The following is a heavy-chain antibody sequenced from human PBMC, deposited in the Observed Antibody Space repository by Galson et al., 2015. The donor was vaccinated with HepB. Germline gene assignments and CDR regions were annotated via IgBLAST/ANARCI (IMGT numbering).Heavy chain of an antibody. CDR3: AYGSDV. J-gene: IGHJ6*02. Sequence: CAISGDSVSSNHAVWNWIRHSPSRVLEWLGRTYYRSKWYIYYATSVRSRITINPDTSRNQFSLHLSSGTPEATAVYYCAYGSDVWGQGTTVIVSS. CDR1: GDSVSSNHAV. V-gene: IGHV6-1*01. CDR2: TYYRSKWYI.